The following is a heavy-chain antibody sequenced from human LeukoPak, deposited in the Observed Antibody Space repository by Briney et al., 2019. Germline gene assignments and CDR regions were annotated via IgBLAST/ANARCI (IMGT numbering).Heavy chain of an antibody. J-gene: IGHJ4*02. CDR2: IKSKTEGGAT. V-gene: IGHV3-15*01. CDR3: TSVAQLWQAGY. Sequence: GGSLRLSCAASGFTFSNACMTWVRQAPGKGLEWVGHIKSKTEGGATDYAAPVKGRFTISRDDSKSTLYLQMNSLKTEDTAVYYCTSVAQLWQAGYWGQGTLVTVSS. D-gene: IGHD5-18*01. CDR1: GFTFSNAC.